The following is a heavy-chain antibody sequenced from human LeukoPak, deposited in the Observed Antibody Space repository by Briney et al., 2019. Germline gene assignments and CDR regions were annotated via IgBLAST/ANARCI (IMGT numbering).Heavy chain of an antibody. D-gene: IGHD6-19*01. J-gene: IGHJ4*02. CDR1: GYTFTGYY. CDR3: ARSTSGRGGAFDY. V-gene: IGHV1-18*04. CDR2: ISGYNGNT. Sequence: ASVKVSCKASGYTFTGYYMHWVRQAPGQGLEWMGWISGYNGNTNYAQSLQGRVTMTTDTSTSTAYMELRSLRSDDTAVYYCARSTSGRGGAFDYWGQGTLVTVSS.